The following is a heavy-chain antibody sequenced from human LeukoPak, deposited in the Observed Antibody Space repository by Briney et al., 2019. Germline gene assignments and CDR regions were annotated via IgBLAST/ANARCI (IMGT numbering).Heavy chain of an antibody. CDR3: ARVLRGDTAMVPYWYFDL. CDR1: GYTFTGYY. D-gene: IGHD5-18*01. J-gene: IGHJ2*01. Sequence: ASVKVSCKASGYTFTGYYMHWVRQAPGQGLEWMGWINPNSGGTNYAQKFRGRVTMTRDTSISTAYMELSRLRSDDTAVYYCARVLRGDTAMVPYWYFDLWGRGTLVTVSS. V-gene: IGHV1-2*02. CDR2: INPNSGGT.